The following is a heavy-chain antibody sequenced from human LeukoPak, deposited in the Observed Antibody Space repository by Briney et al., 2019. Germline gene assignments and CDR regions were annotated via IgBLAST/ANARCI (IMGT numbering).Heavy chain of an antibody. V-gene: IGHV4-59*01. D-gene: IGHD3-10*01. CDR2: IYYSGST. CDR1: GGSISSYY. J-gene: IGHJ2*01. Sequence: SETLSLTCTVSGGSISSYYWSWIRQPPGKGLEWIGYIYYSGSTNYNPSLKSRVTISVDTSKNQFSLKLSSVTAADTAVYYCARGRTTNLWFGELFRNWYFDLWGRGTLVTVS. CDR3: ARGRTTNLWFGELFRNWYFDL.